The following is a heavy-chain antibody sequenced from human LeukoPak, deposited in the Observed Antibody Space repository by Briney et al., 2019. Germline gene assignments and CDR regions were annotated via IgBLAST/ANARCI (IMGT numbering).Heavy chain of an antibody. CDR3: ARGRPGSSYIY. V-gene: IGHV4-34*01. D-gene: IGHD3-10*01. CDR2: INHSGST. J-gene: IGHJ4*02. CDR1: GGSFSGCY. Sequence: SETLSLTCAVCGGSFSGCYWSGMRQPPGKGLEWIGEINHSGSTNYSPSLKSRVTISVDTSKNPSSLTLSSVTAADTAVYYCARGRPGSSYIYWGQGTLVTVSS.